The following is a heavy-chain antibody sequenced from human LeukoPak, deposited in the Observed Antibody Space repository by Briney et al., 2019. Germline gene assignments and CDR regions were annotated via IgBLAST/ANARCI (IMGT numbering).Heavy chain of an antibody. CDR2: IIPILGIA. D-gene: IGHD3-22*01. CDR1: GGTFSSYT. V-gene: IGHV1-69*04. Sequence: SVKVSCKASGGTFSSYTISWVRQAPGQGLEWRGRIIPILGIANYAQKFQGRVTITADKSTSTAYMELSSLRSEDTAVYYCARDPTPSYDSSGYYYYYGMDVWGQGTTVTVSS. CDR3: ARDPTPSYDSSGYYYYYGMDV. J-gene: IGHJ6*02.